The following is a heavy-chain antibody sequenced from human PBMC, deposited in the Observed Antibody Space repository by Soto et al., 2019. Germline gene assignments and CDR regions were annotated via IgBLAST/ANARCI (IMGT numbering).Heavy chain of an antibody. Sequence: SVKVSCKASGGTFSSYAISWVRQAPGQGLEWMGWIIPYIGKANYAQKFQGRVTMTADASTSTAYMELSSLRSDDTAVYYCERPTSMFGVVYYYYMDVWGKGTTVTVSS. CDR1: GGTFSSYA. D-gene: IGHD3-3*02. CDR2: IIPYIGKA. J-gene: IGHJ6*03. CDR3: ERPTSMFGVVYYYYMDV. V-gene: IGHV1-69*13.